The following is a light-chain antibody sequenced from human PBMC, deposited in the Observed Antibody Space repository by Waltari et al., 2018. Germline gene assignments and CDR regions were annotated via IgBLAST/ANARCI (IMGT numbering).Light chain of an antibody. CDR2: DAS. CDR1: QAIPNY. J-gene: IGKJ3*01. Sequence: IQLTQSPSSLSASVGDRVTITCRASQAIPNYLNWYQHKSGRAPKLLIYDASNLEAGVPSRFSGSQSGTDFTFTISSLQPEDVGTYYCQRYDNLPMFAFGPGTEVHLK. CDR3: QRYDNLPMFA. V-gene: IGKV1-33*01.